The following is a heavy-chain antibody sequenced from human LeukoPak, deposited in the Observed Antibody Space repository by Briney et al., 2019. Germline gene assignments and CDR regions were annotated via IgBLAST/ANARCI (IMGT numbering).Heavy chain of an antibody. V-gene: IGHV3-23*01. Sequence: GGSLRLSCAASGFTFSTYAMNWVRQAPGKGLEWVSGISGSGGSTYYADSVKGRFTIFRDNSKNTLYLQMNSLRAEDTAVYYCAKGTARPLNYFDYRGQGTLVTVSS. CDR3: AKGTARPLNYFDY. J-gene: IGHJ4*02. CDR2: ISGSGGST. CDR1: GFTFSTYA. D-gene: IGHD6-6*01.